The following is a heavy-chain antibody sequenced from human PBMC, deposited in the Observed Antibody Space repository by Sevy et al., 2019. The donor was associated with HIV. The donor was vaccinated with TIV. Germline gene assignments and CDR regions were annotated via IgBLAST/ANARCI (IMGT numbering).Heavy chain of an antibody. CDR3: ARKGWDGYNLPFDY. J-gene: IGHJ4*02. CDR1: GFTFSSYG. V-gene: IGHV3-33*01. D-gene: IGHD5-12*01. Sequence: GGSLRLSCAASGFTFSSYGMHWVRQAPGKGLEWVAFIWYDGSNKYYADSVKGRFTISRDNSKNTLYLQMNSLRAEDTAVYYCARKGWDGYNLPFDYWGQGTLVTVSS. CDR2: IWYDGSNK.